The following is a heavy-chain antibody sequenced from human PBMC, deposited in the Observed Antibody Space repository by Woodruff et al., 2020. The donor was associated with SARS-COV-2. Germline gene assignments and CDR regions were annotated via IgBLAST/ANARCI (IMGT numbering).Heavy chain of an antibody. D-gene: IGHD4-17*01. CDR2: NHSGST. J-gene: IGHJ4*02. CDR3: ARAGTTVFDY. V-gene: IGHV4-34*01. Sequence: NHSGSTNYNPSLKSRVTISVDTSKNQFSLRLSSVTAADTAVYYCARAGTTVFDYWGQGTLVTVS.